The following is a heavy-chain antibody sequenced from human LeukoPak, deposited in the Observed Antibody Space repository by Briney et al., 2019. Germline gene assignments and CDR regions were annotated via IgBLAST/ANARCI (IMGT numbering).Heavy chain of an antibody. J-gene: IGHJ4*02. D-gene: IGHD6-19*01. V-gene: IGHV3-23*01. Sequence: GGSLRLSCAASGFTFSSYAMSWVRQAPGKGLEWVSAISGSGGSTYYADSVKGRFTISRDNSKNTLYLQMNSLRAEDTAVYYCAKNTVTAVAGEGYFGYWGQGTLVTVSS. CDR2: ISGSGGST. CDR3: AKNTVTAVAGEGYFGY. CDR1: GFTFSSYA.